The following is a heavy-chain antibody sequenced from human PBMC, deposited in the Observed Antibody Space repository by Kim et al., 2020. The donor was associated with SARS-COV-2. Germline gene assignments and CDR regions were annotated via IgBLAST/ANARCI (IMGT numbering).Heavy chain of an antibody. CDR3: GDYHGAGSHFSY. J-gene: IGHJ4*02. D-gene: IGHD3-10*01. V-gene: IGHV3-23*05. Sequence: YAHSVTGRFTISRDNCTNMLYRQMNSLRTEDTALYYCGDYHGAGSHFSYWGQGTLVTVSS.